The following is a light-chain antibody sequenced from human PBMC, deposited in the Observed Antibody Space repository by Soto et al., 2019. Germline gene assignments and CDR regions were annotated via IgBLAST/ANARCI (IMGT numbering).Light chain of an antibody. CDR2: GVS. Sequence: QSVLTQPASVSGSPGQSITISCAGTSSDVGDYNLVSWYQQHPGKAPKVLIYGVSKRPSGVSNRFSGSKSGNTASLTISGLQAEDEADYHCSSYAGSSTVIFGGGTKVTVL. V-gene: IGLV2-23*02. J-gene: IGLJ2*01. CDR3: SSYAGSSTVI. CDR1: SSDVGDYNL.